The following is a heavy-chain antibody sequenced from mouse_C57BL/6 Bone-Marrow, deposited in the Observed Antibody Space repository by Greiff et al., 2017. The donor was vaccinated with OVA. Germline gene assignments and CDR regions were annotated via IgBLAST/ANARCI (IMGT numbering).Heavy chain of an antibody. J-gene: IGHJ2*01. CDR1: GYTFTSYW. CDR3: ARSGYYGY. Sequence: QVQLKQPGAELVKPGASVKLSCKASGYTFTSYWMQWVKQRPGQGLEWIGEIDPSDSYTNYNQKFKGKATLTVDTSSSTAYMQLSSLTSEDSAVYYCARSGYYGYWGQGTTLTVSS. CDR2: IDPSDSYT. V-gene: IGHV1-50*01. D-gene: IGHD2-3*01.